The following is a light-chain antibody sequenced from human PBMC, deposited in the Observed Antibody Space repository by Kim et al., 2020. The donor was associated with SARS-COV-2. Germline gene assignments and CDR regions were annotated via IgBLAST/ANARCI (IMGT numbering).Light chain of an antibody. Sequence: ASVGDRVNITCQASQDSTSYLNWCQQKPGKAPKLLIYDASSLETGVPSRFSGSGSGTNFTFTISSLQPEDIATYYCQQYNSLPLTFGGGTKVDIK. CDR3: QQYNSLPLT. CDR1: QDSTSY. CDR2: DAS. J-gene: IGKJ4*01. V-gene: IGKV1-33*01.